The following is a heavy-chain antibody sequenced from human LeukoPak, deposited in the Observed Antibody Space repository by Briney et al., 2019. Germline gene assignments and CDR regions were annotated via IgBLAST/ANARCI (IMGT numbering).Heavy chain of an antibody. CDR2: IYYSEST. V-gene: IGHV4-31*01. CDR1: GGSLSSGGYY. Sequence: PSQTLSLTCTLSGGSLSSGGYYWSWLRQHPGKGLEWIGYIYYSESTYYNPSLKSPVTISVDTSKHQFSLKLSSVTAADTAVYYCARATGYSSSWYTYNWFDPWREGTLVTVSS. D-gene: IGHD6-13*01. CDR3: ARATGYSSSWYTYNWFDP. J-gene: IGHJ5*02.